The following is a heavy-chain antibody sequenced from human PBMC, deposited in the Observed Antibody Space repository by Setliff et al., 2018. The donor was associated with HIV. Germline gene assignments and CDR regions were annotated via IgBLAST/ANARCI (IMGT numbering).Heavy chain of an antibody. V-gene: IGHV5-51*01. Sequence: PGESLKISCQCSGFNFLAHWIGWVRQMPGKGLEWMGIIFPADSDTTYSPSFQGQVTISADKSISTTYLQWSCLKASDTAMYYCARHGPMRDGYNHGAFDYWGQGTPVTVSS. J-gene: IGHJ4*02. D-gene: IGHD5-12*01. CDR2: IFPADSDT. CDR3: ARHGPMRDGYNHGAFDY. CDR1: GFNFLAHW.